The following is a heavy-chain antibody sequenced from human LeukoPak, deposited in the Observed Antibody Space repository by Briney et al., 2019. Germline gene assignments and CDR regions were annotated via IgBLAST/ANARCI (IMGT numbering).Heavy chain of an antibody. CDR3: VRDQTYAFDI. J-gene: IGHJ3*02. V-gene: IGHV3-7*01. CDR2: IKQDGSAK. Sequence: GGSLRLSCVASGFTFSSFWMSWVRQAPGKGLEWVANIKQDGSAKYYVDSVKGRFTIFRDNAKNSVYLQVSGLRIEDTAVYYCVRDQTYAFDIWGQGTMVTVSS. CDR1: GFTFSSFW.